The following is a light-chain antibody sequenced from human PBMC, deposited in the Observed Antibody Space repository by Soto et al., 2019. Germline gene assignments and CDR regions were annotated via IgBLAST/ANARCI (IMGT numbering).Light chain of an antibody. Sequence: EIVLTQSPGTLSLSPGERATLSCRASQIVDSLYLTWYQQKPGQAPRLLIYGASSRATGIPDRFSGSGSGTDFALTISRLEPEDVAVYYCQQYSRSPPQVIFGGGTKVEIK. CDR2: GAS. V-gene: IGKV3-20*01. CDR1: QIVDSLY. CDR3: QQYSRSPPQVI. J-gene: IGKJ4*01.